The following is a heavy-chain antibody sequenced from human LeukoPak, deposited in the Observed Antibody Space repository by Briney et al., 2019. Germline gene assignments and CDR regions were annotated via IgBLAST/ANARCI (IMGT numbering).Heavy chain of an antibody. J-gene: IGHJ3*02. CDR2: IRSKAYGGTT. Sequence: GGSLRLSCAASGFTFDDYGMSWVRQAPGKGLEWVGFIRSKAYGGTTKNAASVKGRFTISRDDSRSIAYLQMNSLKTEDTAVYYCTRRYNYDSSGYYYVRDAIDIWGQGTMVTVSS. CDR1: GFTFDDYG. V-gene: IGHV3-49*04. CDR3: TRRYNYDSSGYYYVRDAIDI. D-gene: IGHD3-22*01.